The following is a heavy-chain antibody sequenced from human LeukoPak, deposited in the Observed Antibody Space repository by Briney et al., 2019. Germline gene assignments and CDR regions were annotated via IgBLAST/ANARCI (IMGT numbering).Heavy chain of an antibody. V-gene: IGHV1-46*01. CDR3: ATGNPLDGYPPPANYYYYYGMDV. Sequence: ASVKVSCKASGYTFTSYWIQWVRQAPGQGLEWMGLINPDGGSTAYAHRFQGRVTMTEDTSTDTAYMELSSLRSEDTAVYYCATGNPLDGYPPPANYYYYYGMDVWGQGTTVTVSS. CDR2: INPDGGST. J-gene: IGHJ6*02. D-gene: IGHD5-24*01. CDR1: GYTFTSYW.